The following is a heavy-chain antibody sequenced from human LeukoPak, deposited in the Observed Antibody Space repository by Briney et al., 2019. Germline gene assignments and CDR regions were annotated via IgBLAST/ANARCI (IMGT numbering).Heavy chain of an antibody. J-gene: IGHJ4*02. CDR2: IYNRGDT. D-gene: IGHD5-18*01. CDR3: ARHQNTALVTAALDY. Sequence: SETLSLTCTVSGGSISSSSCFWGWIRQPPGKGLEWIGNIYNRGDTYYNPSLKSRLTMSVDTSKKQFSLNLSSVTAADTAVYYCARHQNTALVTAALDYWGQGTLVTVSA. V-gene: IGHV4-39*01. CDR1: GGSISSSSCF.